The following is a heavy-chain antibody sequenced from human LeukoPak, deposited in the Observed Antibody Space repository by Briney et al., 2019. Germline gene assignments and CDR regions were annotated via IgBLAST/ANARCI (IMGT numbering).Heavy chain of an antibody. CDR1: GYIFTSYG. CDR2: ITAYQGNT. J-gene: IGHJ6*02. CDR3: ARDGIEYGSGSFYSIGIDV. D-gene: IGHD3-10*01. V-gene: IGHV1-18*01. Sequence: ASVKVSCKASGYIFTSYGISWVRQAPGQGLEWMGWITAYQGNTAWAQKFQGRVTTTTDTSTSTAYMELRSLRSDDTAVYYCARDGIEYGSGSFYSIGIDVWGQGTTVSVSS.